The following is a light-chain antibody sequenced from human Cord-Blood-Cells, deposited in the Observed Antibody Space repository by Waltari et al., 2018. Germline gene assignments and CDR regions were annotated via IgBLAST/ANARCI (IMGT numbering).Light chain of an antibody. Sequence: EIVMTQSPATLSVSPGERANLSCRASQSVSSNLAWYQQKTGQAPRLLIYGASTRATGIPARFSGSRSETEFALTISSLQSEDFAVYFCQQYNNWPPLTFGGGTKVEIK. CDR3: QQYNNWPPLT. CDR2: GAS. J-gene: IGKJ4*01. V-gene: IGKV3-15*01. CDR1: QSVSSN.